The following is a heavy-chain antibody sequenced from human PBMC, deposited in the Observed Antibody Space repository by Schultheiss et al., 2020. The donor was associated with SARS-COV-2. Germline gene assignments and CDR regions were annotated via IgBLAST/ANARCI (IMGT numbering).Heavy chain of an antibody. CDR2: IYHSGST. Sequence: GSLRLSCTVSGGSVSSGSYYWSWIRQPPGKGLEWIGEIYHSGSTNYNPSLKSRVTISVDTSKNQFSLKLSSVTAADTAVYYCARSGSYFGDVDPWGQGTLVTVSS. V-gene: IGHV4-61*01. D-gene: IGHD1-26*01. J-gene: IGHJ5*02. CDR3: ARSGSYFGDVDP. CDR1: GGSVSSGSYY.